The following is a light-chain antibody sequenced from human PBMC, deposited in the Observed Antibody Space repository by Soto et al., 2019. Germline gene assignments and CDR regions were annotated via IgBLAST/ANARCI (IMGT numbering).Light chain of an antibody. V-gene: IGKV1-5*03. J-gene: IGKJ4*01. Sequence: DIQMTQSPSTLSASVGDRITITCRASQSISSWLAWYQQKPGKAPKLLIYKASRLESGVPSRFSGSGSGTEFILTNSSLQADDFASYYCQQYNCYPLLTFGGGTKVEIK. CDR2: KAS. CDR3: QQYNCYPLLT. CDR1: QSISSW.